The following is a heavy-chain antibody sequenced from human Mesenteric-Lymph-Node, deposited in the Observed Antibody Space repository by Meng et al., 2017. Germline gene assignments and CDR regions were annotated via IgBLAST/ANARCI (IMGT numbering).Heavy chain of an antibody. CDR3: ARGINGGCGD. V-gene: IGHV6-1*01. J-gene: IGHJ4*02. CDR2: TYYRSKWYH. Sequence: QVQLQQSGPGLGKPSQTLSLTCAISGDIVSSNSAAWHWIRQSPSRGLEWLGRTYYRSKWYHEYAVSVKSRITISPDTPKNQFSLQLNSMTPEDTAVYYCARGINGGCGDWGQGTLVTVSS. D-gene: IGHD4-23*01. CDR1: GDIVSSNSAA.